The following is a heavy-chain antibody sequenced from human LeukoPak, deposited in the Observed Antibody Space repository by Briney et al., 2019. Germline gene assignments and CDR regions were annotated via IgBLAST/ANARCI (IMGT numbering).Heavy chain of an antibody. J-gene: IGHJ4*02. D-gene: IGHD3-10*01. CDR3: ATHVLLWFGELFPFDY. V-gene: IGHV3-23*01. Sequence: GSLRLSCAASGFTFSSYAMSWVRQAPGKGLEWVSAISGSGGSTYYADSVKGRFTISRDNSKNTLYLQMNSLRAEDTAVYYCATHVLLWFGELFPFDYWGQGTLVTVSS. CDR1: GFTFSSYA. CDR2: ISGSGGST.